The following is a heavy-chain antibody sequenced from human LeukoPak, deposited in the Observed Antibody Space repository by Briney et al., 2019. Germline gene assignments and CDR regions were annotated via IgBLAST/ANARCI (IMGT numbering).Heavy chain of an antibody. D-gene: IGHD3-22*01. V-gene: IGHV3-23*01. Sequence: PGGSLRLSCAASGFTFSSYAMSWVRQAPGKGLEWVSAISGSGGSTYYADSVKGRFTISRDNSKNTLYLQMNSLRAEDTAMYYCAREGSYDSSTMWYFDSWGQGTLVTVSS. CDR3: AREGSYDSSTMWYFDS. CDR1: GFTFSSYA. CDR2: ISGSGGST. J-gene: IGHJ4*02.